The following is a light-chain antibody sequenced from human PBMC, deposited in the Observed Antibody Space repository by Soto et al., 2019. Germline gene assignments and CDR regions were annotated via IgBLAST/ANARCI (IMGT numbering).Light chain of an antibody. CDR2: DAS. CDR3: QQRSDWPT. Sequence: IVLTQSPATLSLSPGERATLSCRASQSVSSYLAWYQQKGGQAPRLLIYDASSRATGIPARSSGSGSGTDFTLTISNLEPEDFAVYYCQQRSDWPTFGGGTKVDIK. J-gene: IGKJ4*01. CDR1: QSVSSY. V-gene: IGKV3-11*01.